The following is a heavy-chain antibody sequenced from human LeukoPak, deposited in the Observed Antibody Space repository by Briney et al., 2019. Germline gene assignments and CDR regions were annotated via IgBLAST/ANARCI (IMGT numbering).Heavy chain of an antibody. J-gene: IGHJ4*02. V-gene: IGHV4-59*08. CDR1: GGSFSGYY. Sequence: PSETLSLTCAVYGGSFSGYYWSWIRQPPGKGLEWTGYIYYSGSTNYNPSLKSRVTISVDTSKNQFSLKLSSVTAADTAIYYCARAVSGXFDYWGQGTLVTVSS. CDR3: ARAVSGXFDY. D-gene: IGHD6-19*01. CDR2: IYYSGST.